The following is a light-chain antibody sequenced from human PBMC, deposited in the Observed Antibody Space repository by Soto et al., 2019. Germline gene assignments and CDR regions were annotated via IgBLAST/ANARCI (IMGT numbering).Light chain of an antibody. J-gene: IGKJ3*01. CDR1: QGINIY. V-gene: IGKV1-27*01. CDR3: QKCNSAPFT. Sequence: DTQITHSPSSLSASFGARVTITCRPSQGINIYLAWYQQKPGKVPKILIYAASSLVSGVPSRFSGSGSGTDFTLTISSLQPEDVATYYCQKCNSAPFTFGPGTKVDIK. CDR2: AAS.